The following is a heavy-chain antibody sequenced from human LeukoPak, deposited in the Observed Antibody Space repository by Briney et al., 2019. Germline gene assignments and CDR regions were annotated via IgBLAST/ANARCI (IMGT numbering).Heavy chain of an antibody. CDR2: IYSGGST. CDR1: GFTVSSNY. J-gene: IGHJ5*02. D-gene: IGHD3-16*01. CDR3: ARDNYANWFDP. V-gene: IGHV3-66*01. Sequence: GGSLRLSCAASGFTVSSNYMSWVRQAPGKGLEWVSVIYSGGSTYYADSVKGRFTISRDNSKNTLYLQMNSLRAEDTAVYYCARDNYANWFDPWGQGTLVTVSS.